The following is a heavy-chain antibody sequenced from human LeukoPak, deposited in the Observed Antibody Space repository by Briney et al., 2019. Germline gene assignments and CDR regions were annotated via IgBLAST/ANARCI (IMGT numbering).Heavy chain of an antibody. CDR3: ARHRDGYNNLVDY. CDR2: IYNSGTT. Sequence: SETLSLTCAVSGGSIRNSSFYWGWIRQPPGKGLEWIASIYNSGTTYYNPSLKSRVTISVDTSKNQFSLKLSSVTAADTAVYYCARHRDGYNNLVDYWGQGTLVTVSS. CDR1: GGSIRNSSFY. J-gene: IGHJ4*02. D-gene: IGHD5-24*01. V-gene: IGHV4-39*01.